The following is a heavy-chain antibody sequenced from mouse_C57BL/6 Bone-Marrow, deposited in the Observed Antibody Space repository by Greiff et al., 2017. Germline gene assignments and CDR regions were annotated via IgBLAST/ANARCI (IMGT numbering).Heavy chain of an antibody. Sequence: QVQLQQPGAELVMPGASVKLSCKASGYTFTSYWMHWVKQRPGQGLEWIGEIDPSDSYTNYNQKFKGKSTLTVDKSSSTAYMQLSSLTSEDSAVYDCAISTMIRSFAYWGQGTLVTVSA. V-gene: IGHV1-69*01. J-gene: IGHJ3*01. CDR1: GYTFTSYW. CDR3: AISTMIRSFAY. D-gene: IGHD2-4*01. CDR2: IDPSDSYT.